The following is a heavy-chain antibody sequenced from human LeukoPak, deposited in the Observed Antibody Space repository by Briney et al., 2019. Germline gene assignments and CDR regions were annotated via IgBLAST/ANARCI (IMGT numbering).Heavy chain of an antibody. CDR3: ARDGGYCSSTSCYTNWLDP. V-gene: IGHV4-39*07. D-gene: IGHD2-2*02. J-gene: IGHJ5*02. Sequence: KTSETLSLTCTVSGGSISSSSYYWGWIRQPPGKGLEWIGSIYYSGSTYYNPSLKSRVTISVDTSKNQFSLKLSSVTAADTAVYYCARDGGYCSSTSCYTNWLDPWGQGTLVTVSS. CDR1: GGSISSSSYY. CDR2: IYYSGST.